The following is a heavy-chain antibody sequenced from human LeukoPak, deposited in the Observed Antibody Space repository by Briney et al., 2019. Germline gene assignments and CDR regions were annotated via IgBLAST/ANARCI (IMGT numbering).Heavy chain of an antibody. CDR1: GYTFTGYY. CDR2: INPNSGGT. D-gene: IGHD6-6*01. V-gene: IGHV1-2*02. Sequence: GASVKVSCKASGYTFTGYYMHWVRQAPGQGLEWMGWINPNSGGTNYEQKFQGRVTMTRDTSISTAYMELSRLRSDDTAVYYCAREGGDSSSSNWFDPWGQGTLVTVSS. CDR3: AREGGDSSSSNWFDP. J-gene: IGHJ5*02.